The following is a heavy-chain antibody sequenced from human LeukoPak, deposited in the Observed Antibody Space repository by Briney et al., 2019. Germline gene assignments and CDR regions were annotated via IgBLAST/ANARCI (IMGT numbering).Heavy chain of an antibody. Sequence: SETLSLTCTVSGGSISSYYWSWIRQPPGEGLEWIGYIYYSGSTNYNPSLKSRVTISVDTSKNQFSLKLSSVTAADTAVYYCARVGEYSSSWVDYWGQGTLVTVSS. CDR1: GGSISSYY. D-gene: IGHD6-13*01. CDR3: ARVGEYSSSWVDY. V-gene: IGHV4-59*01. CDR2: IYYSGST. J-gene: IGHJ4*02.